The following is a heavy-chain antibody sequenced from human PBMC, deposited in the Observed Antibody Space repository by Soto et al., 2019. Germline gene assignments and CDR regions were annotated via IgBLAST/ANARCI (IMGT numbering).Heavy chain of an antibody. CDR3: ARSEFPPEGNGLDF. CDR2: INTGNSDT. V-gene: IGHV1-3*04. D-gene: IGHD2-21*01. J-gene: IGHJ4*02. Sequence: ASVKVSCKASGYTFTSYAMHWVRQAPGHRLEWMGWINTGNSDTKFSQKFRGRVTLTRDTSADTANMELSSLTSEDTAVYYCARSEFPPEGNGLDFWGQGTLVTVSS. CDR1: GYTFTSYA.